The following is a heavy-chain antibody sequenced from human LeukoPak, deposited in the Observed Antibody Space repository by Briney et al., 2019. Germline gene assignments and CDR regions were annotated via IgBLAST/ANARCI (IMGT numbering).Heavy chain of an antibody. Sequence: PSETLSLTCSVSGVSVTNYYWSWVRQLAGKRLEWIGRNYPTGDTIYNPSLKSRVTMSVDMSKNHLSLKLTSVTAADAAVYYCARDLTARGSFDYWGQGILVSVSS. CDR2: NYPTGDT. D-gene: IGHD3-16*01. CDR3: ARDLTARGSFDY. J-gene: IGHJ4*02. CDR1: GVSVTNYY. V-gene: IGHV4-4*07.